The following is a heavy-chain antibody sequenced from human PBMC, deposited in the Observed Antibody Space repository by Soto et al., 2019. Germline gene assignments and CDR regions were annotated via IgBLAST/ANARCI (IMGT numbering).Heavy chain of an antibody. CDR3: TAELVATWLV. D-gene: IGHD5-12*01. J-gene: IGHJ4*02. CDR1: GFTFANSA. CDR2: IVVVSGKT. Sequence: QLQLVQPGPEVKKPGTSLRVSCKTSGFTFANSAVQWVRQARGQRLEWMGRIVVVSGKTDYPQKFHERITMTRDMSQRTVYMELSSLRPDASAVYYCTAELVATWLVWGQGTLVTVSS. V-gene: IGHV1-58*01.